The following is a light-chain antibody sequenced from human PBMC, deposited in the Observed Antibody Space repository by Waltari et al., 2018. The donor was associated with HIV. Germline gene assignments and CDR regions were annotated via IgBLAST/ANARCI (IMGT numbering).Light chain of an antibody. CDR2: KVS. J-gene: IGKJ2*01. CDR3: MQGTHWPPYT. V-gene: IGKV2-30*01. CDR1: PSLVSSDGNTY. Sequence: DVVMTQSPLSLPVTLGQPASLSCRSSPSLVSSDGNTYLIWFHQRPGESPRRLIYKVSERDSGVPDRFSGSGAGTDVTLEISRVEAEDVGVYYCMQGTHWPPYTFGQGTKLEIK.